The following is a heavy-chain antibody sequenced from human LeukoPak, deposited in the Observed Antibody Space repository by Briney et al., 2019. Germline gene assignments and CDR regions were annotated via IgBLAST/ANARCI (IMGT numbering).Heavy chain of an antibody. CDR1: GFTFSSYG. V-gene: IGHV3-30*02. CDR3: AKDKGMWWEPSGFDP. D-gene: IGHD2-15*01. J-gene: IGHJ5*02. Sequence: GGSLRLSCAASGFTFSSYGMHWVRQAPGKGLEWVAFIRYDGSNKYYADSVKGRFTISRDDSKNTLYLQMNSLRAEDTAVYYCAKDKGMWWEPSGFDPWGQGTLVTVSS. CDR2: IRYDGSNK.